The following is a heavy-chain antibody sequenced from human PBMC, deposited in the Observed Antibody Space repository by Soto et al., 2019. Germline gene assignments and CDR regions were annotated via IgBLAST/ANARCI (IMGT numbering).Heavy chain of an antibody. CDR1: GCTFSSDA. J-gene: IGHJ4*02. CDR3: GHSGYDSVFSVDY. D-gene: IGHD5-12*01. CDR2: IIPIFGTA. Sequence: SVKVSSMASGCTFSSDAISWVRQAPGQGLEWMGGIIPIFGTANYAQKFQGRVTITADESTSTAYMELSSLRSEDTAVYYCGHSGYDSVFSVDYWGQGTLVTVSS. V-gene: IGHV1-69*13.